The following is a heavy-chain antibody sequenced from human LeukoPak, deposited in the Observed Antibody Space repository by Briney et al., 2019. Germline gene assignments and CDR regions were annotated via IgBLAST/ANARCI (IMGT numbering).Heavy chain of an antibody. CDR1: GYTFTSYA. V-gene: IGHV1-3*01. D-gene: IGHD2-21*01. J-gene: IGHJ4*02. Sequence: GASVKVSCKASGYTFTSYAMHWVRQAPGQRLEWMGWINAGNGKTKYSQKFQGRVTITRDTSASTAYMELSSLRSEDTAVYYCAREEGAIGQCLVRDKGRYDYGGQGPLSTAS. CDR3: AREEGAIGQCLVRDKGRYDY. CDR2: INAGNGKT.